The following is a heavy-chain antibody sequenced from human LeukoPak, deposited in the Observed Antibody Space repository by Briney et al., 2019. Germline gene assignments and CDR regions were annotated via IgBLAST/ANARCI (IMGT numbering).Heavy chain of an antibody. Sequence: GASVKVSCKASGYTFTGYYMHWVRQAPGQGLEWMGWINPNSGGTNYAQKFQGRVTMTRDTSISTAYMELSSLRSEDTAVYYCARAQGIVVVPAAVYYMDVWGKGTTVTVSS. D-gene: IGHD2-2*01. J-gene: IGHJ6*03. V-gene: IGHV1-2*02. CDR3: ARAQGIVVVPAAVYYMDV. CDR2: INPNSGGT. CDR1: GYTFTGYY.